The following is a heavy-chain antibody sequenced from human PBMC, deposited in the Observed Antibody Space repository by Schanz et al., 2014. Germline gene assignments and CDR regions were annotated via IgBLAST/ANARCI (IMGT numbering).Heavy chain of an antibody. CDR2: ISGSGGST. J-gene: IGHJ3*02. CDR1: GFTFSSYA. D-gene: IGHD5-18*01. CDR3: ARVALPGYSSPRDAFDI. V-gene: IGHV3-23*01. Sequence: VQLLESGGGLVQPGGSLRLSCAASGFTFSSYAMSWVRQAPGKGLEWVSAISGSGGSTYYADSVKGRFTISRDNAKNSLYLQMNGLRAEDTAVYYCARVALPGYSSPRDAFDIWGQGTMVTVSS.